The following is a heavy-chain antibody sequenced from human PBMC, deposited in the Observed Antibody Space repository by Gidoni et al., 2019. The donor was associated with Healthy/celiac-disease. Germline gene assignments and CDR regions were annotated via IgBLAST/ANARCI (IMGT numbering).Heavy chain of an antibody. D-gene: IGHD3-3*01. CDR3: ARAGPHRDLEWLLRYYFDY. Sequence: QVQLVQSGAEVKNPRASVKVYCKASGYTFTSSGTSWVRQAPGQGLEWMGWITAYNGNTNYAQKLQGRVTMTTDTSTSTAYMELRSLRSDDTAVYYCARAGPHRDLEWLLRYYFDYWGKGTLVTVSS. V-gene: IGHV1-18*01. CDR2: ITAYNGNT. CDR1: GYTFTSSG. J-gene: IGHJ4*02.